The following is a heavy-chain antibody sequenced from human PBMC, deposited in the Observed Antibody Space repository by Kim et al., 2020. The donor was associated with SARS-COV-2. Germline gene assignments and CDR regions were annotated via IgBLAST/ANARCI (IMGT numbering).Heavy chain of an antibody. Sequence: YYNPSLKSRVTISVDTAKNQFSLKLSSVTAADTAVYYCARGYSSSWSFDYWGQGTLVTVSS. J-gene: IGHJ4*02. CDR3: ARGYSSSWSFDY. D-gene: IGHD6-13*01. V-gene: IGHV4-31*02.